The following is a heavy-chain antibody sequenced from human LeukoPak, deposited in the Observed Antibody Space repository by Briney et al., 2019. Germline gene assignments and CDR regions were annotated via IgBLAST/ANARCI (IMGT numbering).Heavy chain of an antibody. CDR3: ARSMPAYDSSGFHYFDY. V-gene: IGHV1-46*01. J-gene: IGHJ4*02. Sequence: ASVKVSCKASGYTFTSYYMHWVRQAPGQGLEWMGIINPSGGSTSYAQKFQGRVTMTRDTSISTAYMELSRLRSDDTAVYYCARSMPAYDSSGFHYFDYWGQGTLVTVSS. D-gene: IGHD3-22*01. CDR1: GYTFTSYY. CDR2: INPSGGST.